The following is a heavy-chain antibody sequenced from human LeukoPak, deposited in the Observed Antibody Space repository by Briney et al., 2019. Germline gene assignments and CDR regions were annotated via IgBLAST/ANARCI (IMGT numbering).Heavy chain of an antibody. Sequence: QPGGSLRLSCAASGFTISDYWMSWVRQAPGKGLEWVANIKEDGSEKNYVDSAKGRFTISRDNSENTLYLQMDNLRPEDTAVYFCLAFSTAGPAYWGRGTLVTVSS. CDR2: IKEDGSEK. CDR3: LAFSTAGPAY. CDR1: GFTISDYW. V-gene: IGHV3-7*01. D-gene: IGHD3/OR15-3a*01. J-gene: IGHJ4*02.